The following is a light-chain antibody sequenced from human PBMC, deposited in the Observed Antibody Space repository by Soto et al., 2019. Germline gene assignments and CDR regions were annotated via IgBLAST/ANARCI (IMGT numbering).Light chain of an antibody. V-gene: IGKV3-20*01. J-gene: IGKJ4*01. CDR3: QQYDNSPLT. Sequence: EIVLTQSPGTLSLSPGERATLSCRASQPISSHNYLAWYQQKPGQAPRVLIYGASRRDTGISDRFSGSGSGTDFTLTISRLEPEDFAVYYCQQYDNSPLTFGGGTKVEIK. CDR1: QPISSHNY. CDR2: GAS.